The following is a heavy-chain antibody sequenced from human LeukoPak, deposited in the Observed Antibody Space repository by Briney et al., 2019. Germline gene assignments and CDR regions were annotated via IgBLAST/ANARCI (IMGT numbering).Heavy chain of an antibody. J-gene: IGHJ5*02. CDR1: GYTFTSYG. CDR2: ISAYNGNT. Sequence: APVKVSCKASGYTFTSYGISWVRQAPGQGLEWMGWISAYNGNTNYAQKLQGRVTMTTDTSTSTAYMELRSLRSDDTAVYYCARELGELLQEDNWFDPWGQGTLVTVSS. D-gene: IGHD3-10*01. CDR3: ARELGELLQEDNWFDP. V-gene: IGHV1-18*01.